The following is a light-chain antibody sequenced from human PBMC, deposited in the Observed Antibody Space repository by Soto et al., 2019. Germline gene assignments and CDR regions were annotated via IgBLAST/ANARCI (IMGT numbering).Light chain of an antibody. V-gene: IGLV2-23*02. CDR1: NSDVGSYNL. J-gene: IGLJ1*01. Sequence: QSALTQPASVSGSPGQSITISCTGTNSDVGSYNLVSWYQQHPGKAPKVIIYEVSERPSGVSDRFSGSKSGNTASLMISGLQAEDEADYYCCSDAGSSTQSYVFGSGTKVTVL. CDR3: CSDAGSSTQSYV. CDR2: EVS.